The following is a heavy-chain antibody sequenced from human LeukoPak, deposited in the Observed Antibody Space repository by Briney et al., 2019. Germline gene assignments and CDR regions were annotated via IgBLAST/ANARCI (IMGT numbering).Heavy chain of an antibody. CDR2: IDYSGST. V-gene: IGHV4-39*01. J-gene: IGHJ3*01. Sequence: SETLSLTRAVSGGSISSTSYYWAWIGQPPGKGLEWIGTIDYSGSTYHNPSIKSLVTLSVDTSRNQFSLRLSSVDAADTAVYYCAKAGVRYFDSSGLYAFDFWGQGTTVTVSS. D-gene: IGHD3-22*01. CDR3: AKAGVRYFDSSGLYAFDF. CDR1: GGSISSTSYY.